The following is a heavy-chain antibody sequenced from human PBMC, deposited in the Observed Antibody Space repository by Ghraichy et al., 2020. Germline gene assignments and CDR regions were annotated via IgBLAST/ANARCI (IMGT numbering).Heavy chain of an antibody. J-gene: IGHJ6*02. Sequence: SETLSLTCAVYGGSFSGYYWSWIRQSPGRGLEWIGEINQSGSTNHNPSLKSRVAMSVDSSKNQFSLKLSSVTAADTDVYYCASVVLRFLEWKRNYYGMDVLGQGTTVAVSS. D-gene: IGHD3-3*01. CDR2: INQSGST. V-gene: IGHV4-34*01. CDR3: ASVVLRFLEWKRNYYGMDV. CDR1: GGSFSGYY.